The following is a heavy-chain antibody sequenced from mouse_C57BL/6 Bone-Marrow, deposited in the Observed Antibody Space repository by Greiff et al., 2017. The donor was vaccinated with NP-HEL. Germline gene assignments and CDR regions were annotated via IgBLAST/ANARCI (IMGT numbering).Heavy chain of an antibody. CDR1: GFTFSSYA. CDR3: ARDHPITTVVAWYFDV. Sequence: EVNVVESGGGLVKPGGSLKLSCAASGFTFSSYAMSWVRQTPEKRLEWVATISDGGSYTYYPDNVKGRFTISRDNAKNNLYLQMSHLKSEDTAMYYCARDHPITTVVAWYFDVWGTGTTVTVSS. CDR2: ISDGGSYT. V-gene: IGHV5-4*01. J-gene: IGHJ1*03. D-gene: IGHD1-1*01.